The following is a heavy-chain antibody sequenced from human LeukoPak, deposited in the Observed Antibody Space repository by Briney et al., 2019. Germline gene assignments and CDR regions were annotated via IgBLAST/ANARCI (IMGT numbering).Heavy chain of an antibody. Sequence: ASVKVSCKASGYTFTSYYMHWVRQAPGQGLEWMGIINPSGGSTSYAQKLQGRVTMTTDTSTSTAYMELRSLRSDDTAVYYCARDGYYGSGSYYSSYYYGMDVWGQGTTVTVSS. CDR3: ARDGYYGSGSYYSSYYYGMDV. CDR1: GYTFTSYY. V-gene: IGHV1-46*01. D-gene: IGHD3-10*01. J-gene: IGHJ6*02. CDR2: INPSGGST.